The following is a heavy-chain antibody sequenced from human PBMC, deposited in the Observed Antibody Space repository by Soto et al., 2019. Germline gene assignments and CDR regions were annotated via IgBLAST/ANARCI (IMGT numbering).Heavy chain of an antibody. Sequence: QLQLQESGPGLVKPSETLSLACTVSGGSISSNSYYWDWIRQPPGKGLEWIGSLFYSGATYHNPSLRCRVTITVATSKNQFSLPLSSVTAADTAVYYCARQAAYDSVWGESDGSDYGGQGTLVTVSS. CDR3: ARQAAYDSVWGESDGSDY. V-gene: IGHV4-39*01. J-gene: IGHJ4*02. CDR1: GGSISSNSYY. CDR2: LFYSGAT. D-gene: IGHD3-16*01.